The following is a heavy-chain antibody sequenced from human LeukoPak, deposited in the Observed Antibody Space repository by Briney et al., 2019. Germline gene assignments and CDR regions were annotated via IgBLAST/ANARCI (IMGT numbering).Heavy chain of an antibody. Sequence: ASVKVSCKASGGTFSSYAISWVRQAPGQGLEWMGRIIPILGIANYAQKFQGRVTITADKSTSTAYMELSSLRSEDTAVYYCAREENGGWLHAYGMDVWGQGTTVTVSS. CDR3: AREENGGWLHAYGMDV. V-gene: IGHV1-69*04. J-gene: IGHJ6*02. CDR1: GGTFSSYA. D-gene: IGHD5-24*01. CDR2: IIPILGIA.